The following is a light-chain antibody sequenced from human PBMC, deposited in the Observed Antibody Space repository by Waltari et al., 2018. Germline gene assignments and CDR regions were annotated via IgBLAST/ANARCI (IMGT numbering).Light chain of an antibody. Sequence: EIVLTQSPGTLSLSPGEGATLSCRASQSVSSSYLAWYQQKPGQAPRLRIYGASNRATDIPARFTGSGSGTDFTLTINRLEPEDFAVYYCQQYGNSRGSFGQGTKLEIK. V-gene: IGKV3-20*01. CDR1: QSVSSSY. CDR2: GAS. J-gene: IGKJ2*03. CDR3: QQYGNSRGS.